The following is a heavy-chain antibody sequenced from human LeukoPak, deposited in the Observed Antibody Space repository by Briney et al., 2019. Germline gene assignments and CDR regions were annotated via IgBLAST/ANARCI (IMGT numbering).Heavy chain of an antibody. CDR2: ISGSGDTT. CDR3: AKSAQYSIPYYFDY. Sequence: QPGGSLRLSCAASGFTFGSYAMNWVRQAPGKGLEWVSTISGSGDTTYYADSVKGRFTISRDNSKDTLYLQMNSLRAEDTAIYYCAKSAQYSIPYYFDYWGQGTLVIVSS. D-gene: IGHD4-11*01. CDR1: GFTFGSYA. J-gene: IGHJ4*02. V-gene: IGHV3-23*01.